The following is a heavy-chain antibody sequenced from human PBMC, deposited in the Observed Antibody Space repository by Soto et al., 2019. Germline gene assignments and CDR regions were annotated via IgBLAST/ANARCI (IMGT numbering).Heavy chain of an antibody. D-gene: IGHD2-15*01. CDR2: INHSGST. CDR3: ARVGSSVTLVAAVYYYYYYMDV. J-gene: IGHJ6*03. V-gene: IGHV4-34*01. Sequence: SETLSLTCAVYGGSFSGYYWSWIRQPPGKGLEWIGEINHSGSTNYNPSLKSRVTISVDTSKNQFSLKLSSVTAADTAVYYCARVGSSVTLVAAVYYYYYYMDVWGKGTTVTVSS. CDR1: GGSFSGYY.